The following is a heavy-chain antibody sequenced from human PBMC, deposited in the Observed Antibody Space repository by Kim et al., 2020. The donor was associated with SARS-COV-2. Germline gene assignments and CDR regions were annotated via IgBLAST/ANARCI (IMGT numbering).Heavy chain of an antibody. V-gene: IGHV4-39*02. Sequence: SETLSLTCRVSGDSVISSLHYWAWIRQPPGKGLEWIGSIFHSGATYFNPSLKRRVTVSIDTSRNQFSLKVKSVTAADTGLYFCAREDSSEADFFDSWGQGMLVTVSS. J-gene: IGHJ4*02. CDR2: IFHSGAT. D-gene: IGHD4-4*01. CDR1: GDSVISSLHY. CDR3: AREDSSEADFFDS.